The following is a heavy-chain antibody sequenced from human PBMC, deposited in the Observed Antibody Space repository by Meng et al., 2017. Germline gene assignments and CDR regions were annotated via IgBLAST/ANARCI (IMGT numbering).Heavy chain of an antibody. J-gene: IGHJ4*02. CDR1: AFSFSDYS. Sequence: VDVVESGGGLALLGRSRDLPCAASAFSFSDYSMGWIRPAPGKGLEWVSYITDSGSSMYYADSVKGRFTISRDNAKNSLFLQMNSLRAEDTAVYYCARPYSGHSHGHWGQGTLVTVSS. D-gene: IGHD1-26*01. V-gene: IGHV3-11*01. CDR2: ITDSGSSM. CDR3: ARPYSGHSHGH.